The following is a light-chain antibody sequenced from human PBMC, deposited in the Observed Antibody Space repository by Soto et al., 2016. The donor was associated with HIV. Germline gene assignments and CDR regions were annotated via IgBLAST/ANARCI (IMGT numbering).Light chain of an antibody. J-gene: IGLJ2*01. CDR2: DDT. V-gene: IGLV3-21*02. Sequence: SYELTQPPSVSVAPGETATITCGGDNIGRKSVNWYQQKPGQAPVLVVYDDTDRPSGISGRFAGSNSGGAATLTITKVEFGDEADYYCQVWDETSDSAVFAGGTKVTVL. CDR1: NIGRKS. CDR3: QVWDETSDSAV.